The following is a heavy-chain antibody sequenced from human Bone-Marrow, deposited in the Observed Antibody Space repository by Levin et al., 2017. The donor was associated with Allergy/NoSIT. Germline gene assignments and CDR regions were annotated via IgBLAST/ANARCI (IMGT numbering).Heavy chain of an antibody. Sequence: GGSLRLSCAASGFGFRHYTMQWIRQAPGKGLEWVSLIGSSGTSASYADSVRGRFTISRDNDKNSLYLQLNSLRADDTAMYYCARESAFCGTDCNTYYFDSWGQGVLVTVSS. D-gene: IGHD2-21*02. J-gene: IGHJ4*02. CDR2: IGSSGTSA. CDR3: ARESAFCGTDCNTYYFDS. V-gene: IGHV3-21*06. CDR1: GFGFRHYT.